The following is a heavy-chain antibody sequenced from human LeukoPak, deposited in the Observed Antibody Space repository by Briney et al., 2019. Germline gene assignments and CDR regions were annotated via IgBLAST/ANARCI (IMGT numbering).Heavy chain of an antibody. V-gene: IGHV4-39*01. Sequence: PSETLSLTCTVSGGSISSSSYYWGWVRQPPGKGLEWIGSFYYSGNTYYPPSLKSRVTISVDTSKNQFSLRLNSVTAADTAVYYCARRRHNFDFYDVWGQGTRVTVSS. D-gene: IGHD3/OR15-3a*01. CDR2: FYYSGNT. CDR3: ARRRHNFDFYDV. J-gene: IGHJ3*01. CDR1: GGSISSSSYY.